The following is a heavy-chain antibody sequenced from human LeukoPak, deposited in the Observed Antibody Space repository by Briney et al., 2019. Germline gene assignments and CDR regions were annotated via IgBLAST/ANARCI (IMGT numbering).Heavy chain of an antibody. CDR3: AKDGYDFWSGYYSGDYFDY. D-gene: IGHD3-3*01. CDR2: ISGSGGST. J-gene: IGHJ4*02. CDR1: GFTFSSYA. V-gene: IGHV3-23*01. Sequence: PGGSLRLSCAASGFTFSSYAMSWVRQAPGKGLEWVSAISGSGGSTYYADSVKGRFTTSRDNSKNTLYLQMNSLRAEDTAVYYCAKDGYDFWSGYYSGDYFDYWGQGTLVTVSS.